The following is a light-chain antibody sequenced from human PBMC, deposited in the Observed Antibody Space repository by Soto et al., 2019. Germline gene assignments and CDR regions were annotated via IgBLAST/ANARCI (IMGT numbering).Light chain of an antibody. Sequence: DIQMTQSPSSLSASEGDRVTITCQSSHDVSRNLNWFQQKPGEAPQLLMYDSSNLERGVPSRFSGSGAGTDFTHTISSLQAEDVATYYCQQHNSMLSFGGGTEVEIK. V-gene: IGKV1-33*01. CDR3: QQHNSMLS. J-gene: IGKJ4*01. CDR2: DSS. CDR1: HDVSRN.